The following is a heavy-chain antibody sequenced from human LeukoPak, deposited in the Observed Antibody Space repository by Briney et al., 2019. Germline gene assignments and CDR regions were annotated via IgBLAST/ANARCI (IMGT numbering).Heavy chain of an antibody. V-gene: IGHV3-30*03. CDR2: ISYDGSNK. CDR1: GFTFSSYG. CDR3: ARTDYGDYDGGYYFDY. Sequence: GGSLRLSCAASGFTFSSYGMHWVRQAPGKGLEWVAVISYDGSNKYYADSVKGRFTISRDNSKNTLYLQMNSLRAEDTAVYYCARTDYGDYDGGYYFDYWGQGTLVTVSS. D-gene: IGHD4-17*01. J-gene: IGHJ4*02.